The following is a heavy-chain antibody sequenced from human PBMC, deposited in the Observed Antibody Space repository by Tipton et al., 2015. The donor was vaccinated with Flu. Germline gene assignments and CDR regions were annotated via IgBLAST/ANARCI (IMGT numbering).Heavy chain of an antibody. D-gene: IGHD3-3*01. CDR3: ARFYDFWNGNFHAMDV. CDR2: ISSSGSAK. J-gene: IGHJ6*02. V-gene: IGHV3-48*03. CDR1: GFTFSSYE. Sequence: SLRLSCAASGFTFSSYEMIWVRQAPGKGLEWISYISSSGSAKQYADSVKGRFSISRDDAKDSLYLHMNHLRVDDTGVYYCARFYDFWNGNFHAMDVWGQGTPVTVSS.